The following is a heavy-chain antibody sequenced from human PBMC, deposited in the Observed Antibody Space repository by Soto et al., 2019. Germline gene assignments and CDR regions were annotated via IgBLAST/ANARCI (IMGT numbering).Heavy chain of an antibody. CDR2: IYHSGST. Sequence: SETLSLTCAVSGYSISSGYYWGWIRQPPGKGLEWIGSIYHSGSTYYNPSLKSRVTISVDTSKNQFSLKLSSVTAADTAVYYCAREGPWIQLNWFDPWGQGTLVT. CDR1: GYSISSGYY. V-gene: IGHV4-38-2*02. J-gene: IGHJ5*02. CDR3: AREGPWIQLNWFDP. D-gene: IGHD5-18*01.